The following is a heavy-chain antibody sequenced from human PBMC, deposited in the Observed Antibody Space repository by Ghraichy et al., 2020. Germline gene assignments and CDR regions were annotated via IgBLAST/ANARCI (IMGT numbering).Heavy chain of an antibody. CDR3: AKDRDSNYWYFDL. Sequence: GESLNISCAASGFTFSSYAMSWVRQAPGKGLEWVSAISGSGGSTYYADSVKGRFTISRDNSKNTLYLQMNSLRAEDTAVYYCAKDRDSNYWYFDLWGRGTLVTVSS. J-gene: IGHJ2*01. CDR1: GFTFSSYA. V-gene: IGHV3-23*01. CDR2: ISGSGGST. D-gene: IGHD6-13*01.